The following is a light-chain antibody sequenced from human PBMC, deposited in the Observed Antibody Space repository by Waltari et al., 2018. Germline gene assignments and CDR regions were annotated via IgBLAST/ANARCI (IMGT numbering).Light chain of an antibody. Sequence: QSALTQPRSVSGSPGQAVTVSCGGTSGDVVVYACVPWYQQYPGKAPKVVIYDVTKRPSGIPDRFSGSKSGNTASLTVSGLQAEDEADYYCSSYTGSSSYVFGTGTKVAVL. CDR1: SGDVVVYAC. CDR3: SSYTGSSSYV. V-gene: IGLV2-11*01. CDR2: DVT. J-gene: IGLJ1*01.